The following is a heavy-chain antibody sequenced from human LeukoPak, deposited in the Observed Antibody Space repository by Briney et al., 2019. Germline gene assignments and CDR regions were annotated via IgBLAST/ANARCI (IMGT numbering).Heavy chain of an antibody. J-gene: IGHJ3*02. V-gene: IGHV3-30-3*01. CDR3: AREGKAAAGPSDAFDI. CDR2: ISCDGSNK. D-gene: IGHD6-13*01. Sequence: PGGSLRLSCAASGFTFSSYAMHWIRQAPGKGLEWVAVISCDGSNKYCADSVKGRFTISRDNSKNTLYLQMNSLRAEDTAVYYCAREGKAAAGPSDAFDIWGQGAMVTVSS. CDR1: GFTFSSYA.